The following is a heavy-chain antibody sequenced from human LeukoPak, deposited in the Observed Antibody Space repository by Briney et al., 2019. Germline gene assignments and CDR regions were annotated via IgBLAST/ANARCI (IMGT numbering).Heavy chain of an antibody. V-gene: IGHV1-69*13. CDR3: ARGQITFGGVIVSTDY. D-gene: IGHD3-16*02. CDR2: IIPIFGTA. CDR1: GGTFSSYA. J-gene: IGHJ4*02. Sequence: ASVKVSCKASGGTFSSYAISWVRQAPGQGLEWMGGIIPIFGTANYAQKFQGRVTITADESTSTAYMELSSLRSEDTAVYYCARGQITFGGVIVSTDYWGQGTLVTVSS.